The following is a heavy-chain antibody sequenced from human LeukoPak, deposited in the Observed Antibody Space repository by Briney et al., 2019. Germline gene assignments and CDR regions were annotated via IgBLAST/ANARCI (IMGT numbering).Heavy chain of an antibody. CDR3: AIATVATTRTWGY. D-gene: IGHD4-11*01. J-gene: IGHJ4*02. Sequence: GASVKVSCKASGGTFSSYAISWVRQAPGQGLEWMGGIIPIFGTANYAQKFQGRVTITADESTSTAYMELSSLRSEDTAVYYCAIATVATTRTWGYWGQGTWSPSPQ. V-gene: IGHV1-69*01. CDR1: GGTFSSYA. CDR2: IIPIFGTA.